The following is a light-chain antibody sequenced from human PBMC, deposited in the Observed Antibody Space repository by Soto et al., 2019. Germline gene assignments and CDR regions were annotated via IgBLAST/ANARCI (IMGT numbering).Light chain of an antibody. CDR3: QQYNNSPPYT. CDR1: QSVSSN. CDR2: GAS. V-gene: IGKV3-15*01. J-gene: IGKJ2*01. Sequence: ETVMTQSPATLSVSPGERATLSCRASQSVSSNLAWYQQKPGQAPRLLIYGASTRATGIPARFSGSGSGTEFTLTISSLQSEDFAVYYCQQYNNSPPYTFGQGTKLEIK.